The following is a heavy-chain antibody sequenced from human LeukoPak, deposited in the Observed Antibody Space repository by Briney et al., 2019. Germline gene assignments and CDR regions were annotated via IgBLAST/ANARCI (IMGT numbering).Heavy chain of an antibody. CDR1: GFTVSSYA. D-gene: IGHD4-17*01. Sequence: PGGSLRLSCAASGFTVSSYAMTWVRQAPGKGLEWVSAIGYSAGDTYYADSVKGRFTISRDNSMNTLYLQMSSLRADDTALYYCAKDDDDHHHGVDHWGQGTLVTVSS. J-gene: IGHJ4*02. V-gene: IGHV3-23*01. CDR3: AKDDDDHHHGVDH. CDR2: IGYSAGDT.